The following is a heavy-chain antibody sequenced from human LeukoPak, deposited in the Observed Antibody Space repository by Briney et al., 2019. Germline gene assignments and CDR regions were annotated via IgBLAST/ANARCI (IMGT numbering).Heavy chain of an antibody. D-gene: IGHD4-11*01. CDR1: GITFRDYT. Sequence: GGSLRLSCAASGITFRDYTMSWFRQPPGKGLEWVSALSGSGDKTFYADSVRGRFTISRDNSKNTLYLQMNSLRAEDTAVYYCAKDLNYGFDYWGQGTLVTVSS. CDR3: AKDLNYGFDY. V-gene: IGHV3-23*01. CDR2: LSGSGDKT. J-gene: IGHJ4*02.